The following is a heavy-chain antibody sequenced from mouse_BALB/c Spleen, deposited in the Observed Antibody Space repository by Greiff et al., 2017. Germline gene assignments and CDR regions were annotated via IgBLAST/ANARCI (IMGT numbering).Heavy chain of an antibody. CDR3: ARHSSPSYAMDY. CDR1: GFAFSSYD. CDR2: ISSGGGST. V-gene: IGHV5-12-1*01. J-gene: IGHJ4*01. Sequence: DVHLVESGGGLVKPGGSLKLSCAASGFAFSSYDMSWVRQTPEKRLEWVAYISSGGGSTYYPDTVKGRFTISRDNAKNTLYLQMSSLKSEDTAMYYCARHSSPSYAMDYWGQGTSVTVSS. D-gene: IGHD6-1*01.